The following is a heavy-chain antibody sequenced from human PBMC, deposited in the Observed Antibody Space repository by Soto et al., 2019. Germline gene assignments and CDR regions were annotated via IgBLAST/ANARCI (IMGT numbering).Heavy chain of an antibody. D-gene: IGHD3-9*01. Sequence: ASVKVSCKASGYTFTSYAMHWVHQAPGQRLEWMGWINAGNGNTKYSQKFQGRVTITRDTSASTAYMELSSLRSEDTAVYYCARGGSISPPDVWGKGTTVTVSP. CDR1: GYTFTSYA. V-gene: IGHV1-3*01. CDR2: INAGNGNT. CDR3: ARGGSISPPDV. J-gene: IGHJ6*04.